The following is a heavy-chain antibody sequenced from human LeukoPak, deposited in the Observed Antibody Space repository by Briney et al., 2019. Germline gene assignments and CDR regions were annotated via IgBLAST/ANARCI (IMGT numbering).Heavy chain of an antibody. D-gene: IGHD3-10*01. Sequence: ASVKVSCKASGYTFTSYGISWVRQAPGQGLEWMGWISAYNGNTNYAQKFQGRVTMTRDTSISTAYMELSRLRSDDTAVYYCARDTGITMVRGVIIPCNWFDPWGQGTLVTVSS. CDR1: GYTFTSYG. J-gene: IGHJ5*02. CDR3: ARDTGITMVRGVIIPCNWFDP. CDR2: ISAYNGNT. V-gene: IGHV1-18*01.